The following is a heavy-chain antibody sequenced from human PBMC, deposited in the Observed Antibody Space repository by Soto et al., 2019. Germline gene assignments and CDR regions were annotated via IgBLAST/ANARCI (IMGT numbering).Heavy chain of an antibody. CDR3: AKDGSSFNYFDY. CDR1: GFTFDDYA. Sequence: GGSLRLSCAASGFTFDDYAMHWVRQAPGKGLEWVSGISWNSGSIGYADSVKGRFTISRDNAKNSLYLQMNSLRAEDTALYYCAKDGSSFNYFDYWGQGTLVTVSS. D-gene: IGHD6-13*01. J-gene: IGHJ4*02. CDR2: ISWNSGSI. V-gene: IGHV3-9*01.